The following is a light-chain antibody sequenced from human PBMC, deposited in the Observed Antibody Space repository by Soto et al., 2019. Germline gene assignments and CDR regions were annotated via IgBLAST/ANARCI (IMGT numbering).Light chain of an antibody. CDR1: SSDVGSYDL. Sequence: QSALTQPASVSGSPGQSITISCTGSSSDVGSYDLVSWYQQHPGKAPKLIIYEGSKRPSGVSIRFSASKSGNTASLTISGLQAEDEAHYYCCSYAGSITFVVFGGGTQLTVL. J-gene: IGLJ7*01. CDR2: EGS. CDR3: CSYAGSITFVV. V-gene: IGLV2-23*03.